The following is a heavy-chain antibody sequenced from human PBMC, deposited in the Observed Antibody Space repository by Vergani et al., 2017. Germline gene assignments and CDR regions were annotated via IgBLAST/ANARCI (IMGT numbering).Heavy chain of an antibody. Sequence: EVQLVESGGVVVQPGGSLRLSCAASGFTFDDYAMHWVRQAPGKGLEWVSLISWDGGSTYYADSVKGRFTISRDNSKNSLYLQMNSLRAEDTALYYCARVSTLYDSSGYCDAFDIWGQGTMVTVSS. J-gene: IGHJ3*02. CDR2: ISWDGGST. V-gene: IGHV3-43D*03. D-gene: IGHD3-22*01. CDR3: ARVSTLYDSSGYCDAFDI. CDR1: GFTFDDYA.